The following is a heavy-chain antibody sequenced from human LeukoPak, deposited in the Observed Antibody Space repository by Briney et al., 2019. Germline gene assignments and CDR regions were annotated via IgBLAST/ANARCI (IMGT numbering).Heavy chain of an antibody. CDR2: IYTSGSN. Sequence: SETLSLTCTVSGGSISSYYWRWIRQPAGKGLEWIGRIYTSGSNNYNPSLKSRVTMSVDTSKNQFSLKLSSVTAADTAVYYCARAPVSGWLYGGFNPWGQGTLVTVSS. D-gene: IGHD6-19*01. V-gene: IGHV4-4*07. CDR1: GGSISSYY. CDR3: ARAPVSGWLYGGFNP. J-gene: IGHJ5*02.